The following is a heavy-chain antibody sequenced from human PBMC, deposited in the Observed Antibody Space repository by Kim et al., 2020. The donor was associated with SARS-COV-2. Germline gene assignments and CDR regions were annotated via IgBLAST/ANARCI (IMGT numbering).Heavy chain of an antibody. D-gene: IGHD4-17*01. V-gene: IGHV3-30*04. Sequence: GGSLRLSCAASGFTFSSYAMHWVRQAPGKGLEWVAVISYDGSNKYYADSVKGRFTISRDTSKNTLYLQMNSLRAEDTAVYYCARDLITTVTTGLRYYYY. CDR3: ARDLITTVTTGLRYYYY. CDR1: GFTFSSYA. J-gene: IGHJ6*01. CDR2: ISYDGSNK.